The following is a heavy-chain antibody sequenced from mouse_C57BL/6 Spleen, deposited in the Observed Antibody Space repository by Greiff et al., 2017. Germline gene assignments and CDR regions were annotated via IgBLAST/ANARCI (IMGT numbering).Heavy chain of an antibody. V-gene: IGHV5-4*01. CDR2: ISDGGSYT. D-gene: IGHD1-1*01. CDR1: GFTISSYA. Sequence: EVKLVESGGGLVKPGGSLKLSCAASGFTISSYAMSWVRQTPEKRLEWVATISDGGSYTYYPDNVKGRFTISRDNAKNNLYLQMSHLKSEDTAMYYCARDYGSSHRWYFDVWGTGTTVTVSS. CDR3: ARDYGSSHRWYFDV. J-gene: IGHJ1*03.